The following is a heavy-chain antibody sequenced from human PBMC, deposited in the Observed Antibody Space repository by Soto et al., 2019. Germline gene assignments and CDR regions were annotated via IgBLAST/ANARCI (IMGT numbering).Heavy chain of an antibody. J-gene: IGHJ2*01. Sequence: SETLSLTCTVSGGSISSSSYYWGWIRQPPGKGLEWIGSIYYSGSTYYNPSLKSRVTISVDTSKNQFSLKLSSVTAADTAVYYCARRSPGGYWYFGLWGRGTLVTVSS. D-gene: IGHD3-16*01. CDR1: GGSISSSSYY. CDR2: IYYSGST. CDR3: ARRSPGGYWYFGL. V-gene: IGHV4-39*01.